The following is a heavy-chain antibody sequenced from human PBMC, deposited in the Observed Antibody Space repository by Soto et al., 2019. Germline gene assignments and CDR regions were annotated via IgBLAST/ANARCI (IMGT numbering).Heavy chain of an antibody. CDR3: ATVGYCSGGSCYRSWFDP. D-gene: IGHD2-15*01. CDR2: FDPEDGET. Sequence: GSVKVCCKVSGETLTELSRHWVRQATGKGLEWMGGFDPEDGETIYAQKFQGRVTMTEDTSTDTAYMELSSLRSEDTAVYYCATVGYCSGGSCYRSWFDPWGQGTLVTVSS. J-gene: IGHJ5*02. CDR1: GETLTELS. V-gene: IGHV1-24*01.